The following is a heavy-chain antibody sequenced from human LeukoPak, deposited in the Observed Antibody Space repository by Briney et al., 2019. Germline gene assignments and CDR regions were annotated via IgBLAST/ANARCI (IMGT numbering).Heavy chain of an antibody. CDR3: ARGRTNNYVWGSYRYKNRYYFDY. V-gene: IGHV1-8*02. Sequence: ASVKVSCKASGYTFTSYDINWVRQATGQGLEWMGWMNPNSGNTGYAQKFQGRVTMTRNTSISTAYMELSSLRSEDTAVYYCARGRTNNYVWGSYRYKNRYYFDYWGQGTLVTVSS. CDR2: MNPNSGNT. CDR1: GYTFTSYD. D-gene: IGHD3-16*02. J-gene: IGHJ4*02.